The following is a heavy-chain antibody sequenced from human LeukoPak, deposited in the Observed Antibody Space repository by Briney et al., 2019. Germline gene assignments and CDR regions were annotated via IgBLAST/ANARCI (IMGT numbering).Heavy chain of an antibody. Sequence: GGSLRLSCAASGFTFSSYAMSWVRQAPGKGLEWVSAISGSGGSTYYADSVKGRFTISRDNSKNTLYLQMNSLRAEDTAVYYCAKDLLGSYYDESSVDYWGQGTLVTVSS. J-gene: IGHJ4*02. CDR2: ISGSGGST. V-gene: IGHV3-23*01. CDR3: AKDLLGSYYDESSVDY. CDR1: GFTFSSYA. D-gene: IGHD3-22*01.